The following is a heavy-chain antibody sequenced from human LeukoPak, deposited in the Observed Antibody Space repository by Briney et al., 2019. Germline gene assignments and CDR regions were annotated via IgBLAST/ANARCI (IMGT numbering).Heavy chain of an antibody. J-gene: IGHJ4*02. CDR2: ISSVSTYI. V-gene: IGHV3-21*01. D-gene: IGHD1-26*01. Sequence: KSGGSPRLSCAASGFTFSGYSINWVRQAPGKGLEWVSSISSVSTYIYYADSVKGRFSISRDNAKNSLYLHMNSLRAEDMAVYYCARLSGSFGRYYFDYWGQGTLVTVSS. CDR3: ARLSGSFGRYYFDY. CDR1: GFTFSGYS.